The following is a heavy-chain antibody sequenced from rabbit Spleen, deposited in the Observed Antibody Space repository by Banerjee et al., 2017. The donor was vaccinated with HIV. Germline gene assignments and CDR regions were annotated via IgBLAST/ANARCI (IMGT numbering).Heavy chain of an antibody. D-gene: IGHD8-1*01. CDR2: IDSVFGIT. Sequence: HLKESGGGLVQPGGSLKLSCTASGFTLSSYYMNWVRQAPGKGLEWIGYIDSVFGITYYANWVNGRFSISRENAQNTVFLQMTSLTAADTATYFCARDGAGGSYFALWGPGTLVNVS. V-gene: IGHV1S7*01. CDR3: ARDGAGGSYFAL. J-gene: IGHJ6*01. CDR1: GFTLSSYY.